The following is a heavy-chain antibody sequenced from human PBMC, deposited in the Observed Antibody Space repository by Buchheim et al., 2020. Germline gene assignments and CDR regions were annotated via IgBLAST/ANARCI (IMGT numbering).Heavy chain of an antibody. D-gene: IGHD1-26*01. Sequence: VELLESGGDLVQPGGSLRLSCAASGFTFSLCSMNWVRQAPGKGLEWIAYITGSGDIVYYADSVQGRFTISRDHAKNSLSLQMNSLNVDDTALYFCARTPGGGGTHYYNYLDSWGQGTL. CDR2: ITGSGDIV. CDR3: ARTPGGGGTHYYNYLDS. CDR1: GFTFSLCS. J-gene: IGHJ4*02. V-gene: IGHV3-48*01.